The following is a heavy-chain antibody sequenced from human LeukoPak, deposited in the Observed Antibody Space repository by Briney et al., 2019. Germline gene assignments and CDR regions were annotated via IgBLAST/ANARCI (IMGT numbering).Heavy chain of an antibody. CDR3: ARALYSTSRAWYFDY. V-gene: IGHV1-69*06. Sequence: SVKVSCKASGYTFTSYAMNWVRQAPGQGLEWMGGIIPIFGTANYAQKFQGRVTITADKSTSTAYMELSSLRSEDTAVYYCARALYSTSRAWYFDYWGQGTLVTVSS. J-gene: IGHJ4*02. D-gene: IGHD6-6*01. CDR1: GYTFTSYA. CDR2: IIPIFGTA.